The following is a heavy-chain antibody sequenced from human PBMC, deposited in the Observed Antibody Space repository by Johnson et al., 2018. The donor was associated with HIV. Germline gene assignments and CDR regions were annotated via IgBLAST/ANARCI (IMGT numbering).Heavy chain of an antibody. Sequence: VQLVESGGGLVQPGGSLRLSCAASGFTFDDYGMSWVRQAPGKGLEWVSGINWNGGSIGYADSVKGRFTISRDNAKKSLYLQMNSLRAEDTALYYCARDFVAFGECTAFDIWGQGTMVTVSS. V-gene: IGHV3-20*04. CDR3: ARDFVAFGECTAFDI. CDR1: GFTFDDYG. D-gene: IGHD3-10*01. CDR2: INWNGGSI. J-gene: IGHJ3*02.